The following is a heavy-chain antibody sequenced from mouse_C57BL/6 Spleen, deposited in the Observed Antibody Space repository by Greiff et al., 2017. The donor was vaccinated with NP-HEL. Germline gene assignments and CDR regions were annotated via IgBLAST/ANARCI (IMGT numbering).Heavy chain of an antibody. V-gene: IGHV1-22*01. J-gene: IGHJ3*01. CDR1: GYTFTDYN. CDR2: INPNNGGT. CDR3: ARDYGSRGWFAY. Sequence: EVQLQQSGPELVKPGASVKMSCKASGYTFTDYNMHWVKQSHGKSLEWIGYINPNNGGTSYNQKFKGKATLTVNKSSSTAYMELRSLKSEDSAVYYWARDYGSRGWFAYWGQGTLVTVSA. D-gene: IGHD1-1*01.